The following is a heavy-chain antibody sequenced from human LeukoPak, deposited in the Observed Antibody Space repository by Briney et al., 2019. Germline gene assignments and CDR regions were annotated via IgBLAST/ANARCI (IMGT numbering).Heavy chain of an antibody. J-gene: IGHJ5*02. Sequence: ASVKVSCKASGYTFTSYGISWVRQAPGQGLEWMGWISAYNGNTNYAQKLQGRVTMTTDTSTSTACMELRSLRSDDTAVYYCARVYISGYSYVNWFDPWGQGTLVTVSS. V-gene: IGHV1-18*01. CDR1: GYTFTSYG. D-gene: IGHD5-18*01. CDR3: ARVYISGYSYVNWFDP. CDR2: ISAYNGNT.